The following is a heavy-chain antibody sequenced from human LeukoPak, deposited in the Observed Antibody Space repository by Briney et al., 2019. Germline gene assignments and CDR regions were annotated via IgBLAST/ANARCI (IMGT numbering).Heavy chain of an antibody. CDR2: IYYSGST. D-gene: IGHD6-13*01. J-gene: IGHJ4*02. V-gene: IGHV4-39*07. Sequence: SETLSLTCTVSGGSISSSSYYWGWIRQPPGKGLEWIGSIYYSGSTYYNPSLKSRVTISVDTSKNQFSLKLSSVTAADTAVYYCARVGYSSSWYRPQFDYWGQGTLVTVSS. CDR3: ARVGYSSSWYRPQFDY. CDR1: GGSISSSSYY.